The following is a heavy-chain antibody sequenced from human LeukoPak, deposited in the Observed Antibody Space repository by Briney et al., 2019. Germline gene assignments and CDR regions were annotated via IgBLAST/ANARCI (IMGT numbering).Heavy chain of an antibody. Sequence: PSEALSLTCTDSGGSITSDYWSWIRQPAGKGLEWIGRIFTSGSTSYNPSLKSRVTMSLDTSKNQFSLKLSSVTAADTAVYFCSRGGANDLWGQGTLVTVSS. J-gene: IGHJ5*02. CDR2: IFTSGST. CDR3: SRGGANDL. D-gene: IGHD4/OR15-4a*01. CDR1: GGSITSDY. V-gene: IGHV4-4*07.